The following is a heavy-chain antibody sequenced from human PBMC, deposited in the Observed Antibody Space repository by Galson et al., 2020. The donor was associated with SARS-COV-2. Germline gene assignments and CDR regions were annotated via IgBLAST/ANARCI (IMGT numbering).Heavy chain of an antibody. CDR2: FDPEDGET. J-gene: IGHJ4*02. CDR3: ATISPYCSSTSCRNFDY. V-gene: IGHV1-24*01. Sequence: ASVKVSCKVSGYTLTELSMHWVRQAPGKGLEWMGGFDPEDGETIYAQKLQGRVTMTEDTSTDTSYMELSSLRSEDTAVYYCATISPYCSSTSCRNFDYWGQGTLVTVSS. D-gene: IGHD2-2*01. CDR1: GYTLTELS.